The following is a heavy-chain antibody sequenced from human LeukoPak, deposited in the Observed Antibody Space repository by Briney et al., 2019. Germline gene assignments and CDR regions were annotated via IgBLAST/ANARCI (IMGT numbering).Heavy chain of an antibody. CDR3: AKDLYDSSGYYLSLFDY. D-gene: IGHD3-22*01. Sequence: PGGSLRLSCAASGFTFSSYAMSWVRQAPGKGLEWVSAISGSGGSTYYADSVKGRFAISRDNSKNTLYLQMNSLRAEDTAVYYCAKDLYDSSGYYLSLFDYWGQGTLVTVSS. V-gene: IGHV3-23*01. J-gene: IGHJ4*02. CDR1: GFTFSSYA. CDR2: ISGSGGST.